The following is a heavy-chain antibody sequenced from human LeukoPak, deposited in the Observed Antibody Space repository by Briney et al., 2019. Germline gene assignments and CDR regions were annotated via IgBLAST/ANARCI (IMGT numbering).Heavy chain of an antibody. CDR2: ISSSSRYI. CDR3: ARDRGFPSYAYGDVIVY. Sequence: GGSLRLSCAASGFTFSSYSMNWVRQAPGNGLEWVASISSSSRYIYYADSVKGRFTISRDNAKNSLYLQMNSLRAEDTAVYCCARDRGFPSYAYGDVIVYWGEGTLVTAS. D-gene: IGHD4-17*01. CDR1: GFTFSSYS. J-gene: IGHJ4*02. V-gene: IGHV3-21*01.